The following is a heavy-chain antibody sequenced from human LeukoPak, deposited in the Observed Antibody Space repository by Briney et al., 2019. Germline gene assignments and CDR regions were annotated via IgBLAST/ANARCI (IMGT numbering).Heavy chain of an antibody. CDR3: ARGAPKWPVVGGFDY. J-gene: IGHJ4*02. CDR2: ISSSSSTI. D-gene: IGHD3-10*01. CDR1: GFTFSSYS. V-gene: IGHV3-48*02. Sequence: GGSLRLSCAASGFTFSSYSMNWVRQAPGKGLEWVSYISSSSSTIYYADSVKGRFTISRDNAKNSLYLQMNSLRDEDTAVYYCARGAPKWPVVGGFDYWGQGTLVTVSS.